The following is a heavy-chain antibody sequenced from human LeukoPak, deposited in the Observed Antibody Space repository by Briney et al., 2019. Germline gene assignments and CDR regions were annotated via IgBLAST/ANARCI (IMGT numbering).Heavy chain of an antibody. CDR2: IYYSGST. CDR1: GGSISSYY. Sequence: SETLSLTCTVSGGSISSYYWSWIRQPPGKGLEWIGYIYYSGSTNYNPSLKSRVTISVDTSKNQFSLKLSSVTAADTAVYYCARVARITMIVVVITDDPFDIWGQGTMVTVSS. D-gene: IGHD3-22*01. J-gene: IGHJ3*02. CDR3: ARVARITMIVVVITDDPFDI. V-gene: IGHV4-59*12.